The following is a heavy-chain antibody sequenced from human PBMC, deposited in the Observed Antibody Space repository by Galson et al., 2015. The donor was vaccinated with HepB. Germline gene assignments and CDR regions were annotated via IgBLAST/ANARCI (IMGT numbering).Heavy chain of an antibody. CDR1: GFTFSIYV. V-gene: IGHV3-23*01. CDR2: STGSGGGT. J-gene: IGHJ4*02. CDR3: ARAKIPGGDYGGRLDY. Sequence: SLRLSCAASGFTFSIYVMTWVRQAPGKGLEWVSVSTGSGGGTYYADSVKGRFTISRDKSKDTLYLQMNSLRVEDTAVYYCARAKIPGGDYGGRLDYWGQGTLVTVSA. D-gene: IGHD4-23*01.